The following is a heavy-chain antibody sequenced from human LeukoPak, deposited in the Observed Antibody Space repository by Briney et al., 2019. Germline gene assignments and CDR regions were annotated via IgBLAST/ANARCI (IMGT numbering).Heavy chain of an antibody. V-gene: IGHV3-30*02. Sequence: PGGSLRLSCAASGFTFSSYGMHWVRQAPGKGLEWVAVIWYDGSNKYYADSVKGRFTISRDNSKNTEYLQMNSLRAEDTAVYFCAGSPKYSSSWFEYFQHWGQGTLVTVSS. CDR1: GFTFSSYG. D-gene: IGHD6-13*01. J-gene: IGHJ1*01. CDR2: IWYDGSNK. CDR3: AGSPKYSSSWFEYFQH.